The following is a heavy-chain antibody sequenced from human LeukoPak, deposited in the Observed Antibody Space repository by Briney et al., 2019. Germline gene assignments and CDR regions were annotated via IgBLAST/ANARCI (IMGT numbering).Heavy chain of an antibody. D-gene: IGHD1-7*01. CDR3: ARDRAYNWNYVMDY. CDR2: INPNSGGT. J-gene: IGHJ4*02. V-gene: IGHV1-2*02. CDR1: GYTFTGYY. Sequence: GASVKVSCKASGYTFTGYYMHWMRQAPGQGLEWMGWINPNSGGTNYAQKFQGRVTMTRDTSISTAYMELSRLRSDDTAVYYCARDRAYNWNYVMDYWGQGTLVTVSS.